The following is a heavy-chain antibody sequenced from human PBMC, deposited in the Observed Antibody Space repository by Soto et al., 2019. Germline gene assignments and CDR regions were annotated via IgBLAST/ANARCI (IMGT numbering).Heavy chain of an antibody. V-gene: IGHV4-30-4*01. CDR2: IYYSGST. CDR1: GGSISSGDYY. J-gene: IGHJ4*02. Sequence: SETLSLTCTVSGGSISSGDYYWSWIRQPPGKGLEWIGYIYYSGSTYYNPSLKSRVTISVDTSKDQFSLKLSSVTAADTAVYYCARESLYYYDSSGHDYWGQGTLVTVSS. D-gene: IGHD3-22*01. CDR3: ARESLYYYDSSGHDY.